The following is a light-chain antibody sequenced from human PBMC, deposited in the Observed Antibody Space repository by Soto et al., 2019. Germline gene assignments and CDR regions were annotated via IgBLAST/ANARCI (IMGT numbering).Light chain of an antibody. V-gene: IGLV1-40*01. CDR1: SSNIGAGYD. J-gene: IGLJ1*01. Sequence: QSVLTQPPSVSGAPGQRVTISCTGSSSNIGAGYDVHWYQQLPGTAPKLLIYGNSNRPSGLPYRFSGSKSGTSASLAITGLQAEDAADYYCQSYDSSLSGYVFGTGTKVTVL. CDR2: GNS. CDR3: QSYDSSLSGYV.